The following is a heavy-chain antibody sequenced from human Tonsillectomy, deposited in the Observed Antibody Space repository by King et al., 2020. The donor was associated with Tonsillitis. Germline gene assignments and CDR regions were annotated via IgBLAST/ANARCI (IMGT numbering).Heavy chain of an antibody. Sequence: QLVQSGAEVKKPGSSVKVSCKASGGTFSRFAINWVRQAPGQGLEWMGGIIPMFGTANYAQKFQGRVTITADESTSTAYMELGSLRSEDTAVYYCARDLGSSGGSSSYYWGQGTLVTVSS. D-gene: IGHD2-15*01. CDR2: IIPMFGTA. CDR1: GGTFSRFA. V-gene: IGHV1-69*01. J-gene: IGHJ4*02. CDR3: ARDLGSSGGSSSYY.